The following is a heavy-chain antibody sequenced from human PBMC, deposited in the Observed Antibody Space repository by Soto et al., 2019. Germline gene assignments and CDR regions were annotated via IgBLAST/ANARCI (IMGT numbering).Heavy chain of an antibody. CDR3: ARWIVGAMCSSCRDKLDY. CDR1: GGSFSGYY. Sequence: SETLSLTCAVYGGSFSGYYWSWIRQPPGKGLEWIGEINHSGSTNYNPSLKSRVTISVDTSKNQFSLKLSSMTAADTAVYYCARWIVGAMCSSCRDKLDYWGQGTLVTVSS. V-gene: IGHV4-34*01. CDR2: INHSGST. D-gene: IGHD1-26*01. J-gene: IGHJ4*02.